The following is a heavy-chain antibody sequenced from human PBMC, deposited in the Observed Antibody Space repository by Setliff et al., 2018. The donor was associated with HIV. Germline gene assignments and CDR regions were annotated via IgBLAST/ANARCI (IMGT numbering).Heavy chain of an antibody. CDR3: ATNVRVPGSSLDS. CDR1: GFAFVGAE. V-gene: IGHV3-73*01. D-gene: IGHD6-19*01. J-gene: IGHJ1*01. CDR2: IRNKFNSLAT. Sequence: PEGSLRLSCAASGFAFVGAEIHWVRQASGKGLEWVGRIRNKFNSLATQYGESLDVWFTISRGDSKNTAYLQMRSLKTDDTAVYFCATNVRVPGSSLDSWGPGSLVTVSS.